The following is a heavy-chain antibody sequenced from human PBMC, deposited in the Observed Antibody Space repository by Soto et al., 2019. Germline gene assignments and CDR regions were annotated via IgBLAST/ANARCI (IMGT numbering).Heavy chain of an antibody. D-gene: IGHD2-2*01. CDR1: GFTFDDYA. Sequence: EVQLVESGGGLVQPGRSLRLSCAASGFTFDDYAMHWVRQAPGKGLEWVSGISWNSGSIGYVDSVKGRFTISRDNAKHSLYLQMNSLRAEDTALYYCAKGGQLLTEGGGYWGQGTLVTVSS. CDR2: ISWNSGSI. J-gene: IGHJ4*02. V-gene: IGHV3-9*01. CDR3: AKGGQLLTEGGGY.